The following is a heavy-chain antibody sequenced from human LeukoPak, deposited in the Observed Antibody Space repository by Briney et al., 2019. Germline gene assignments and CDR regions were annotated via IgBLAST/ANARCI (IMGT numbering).Heavy chain of an antibody. D-gene: IGHD2-15*01. CDR1: GGSISSYY. CDR3: ARDPGYCSGGSCNYYYGMDV. V-gene: IGHV4-59*12. J-gene: IGHJ6*04. CDR2: IYYSGST. Sequence: PSETLSLTCTVSGGSISSYYWSWIRQPPGKGLEWIGYIYYSGSTNYNPSLKSRVTISVDRSKNQFSLKLSSVTAADTAVYYCARDPGYCSGGSCNYYYGMDVWGKGTTVTVSS.